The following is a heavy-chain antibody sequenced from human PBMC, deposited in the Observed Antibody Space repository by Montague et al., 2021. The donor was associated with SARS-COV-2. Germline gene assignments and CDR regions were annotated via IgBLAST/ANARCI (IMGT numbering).Heavy chain of an antibody. J-gene: IGHJ4*02. CDR2: ITHGGST. D-gene: IGHD4-23*01. CDR1: GGSLSGYY. V-gene: IGHV4-34*01. Sequence: SETLSLTCAVYGGSLSGYYWTWIRQAPGKGLEWVGEITHGGSTSYRPSLKSRLTISLDTSKNQFSLKLGSVTAADTATYYCARSHDYRGNDYFDFGGQGALVIGSS. CDR3: ARSHDYRGNDYFDF.